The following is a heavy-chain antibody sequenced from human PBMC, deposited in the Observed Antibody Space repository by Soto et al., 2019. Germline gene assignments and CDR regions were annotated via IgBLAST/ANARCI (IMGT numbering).Heavy chain of an antibody. D-gene: IGHD6-13*01. V-gene: IGHV3-30-3*01. J-gene: IGHJ6*02. Sequence: QVQLVESGGGVVQPGRSLRLSCAASGFTFSSYAMHWVRQAPGKGLEWVAVISYVGSNKYYADSVKGRFTISRDNSKNTLYLQMNSLRAEDTAVYYCARDRRKPSSWYPYYYGMDVWGQGTTVTVSS. CDR1: GFTFSSYA. CDR2: ISYVGSNK. CDR3: ARDRRKPSSWYPYYYGMDV.